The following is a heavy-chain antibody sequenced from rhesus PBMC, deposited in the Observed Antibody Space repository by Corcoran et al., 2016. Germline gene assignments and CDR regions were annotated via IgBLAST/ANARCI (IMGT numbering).Heavy chain of an antibody. Sequence: QVTLKESGPALVKPTQTLTLTCTFSGFSISTTGPGVGWIRQPPGKALEWLASIYWNDSKYYSTSLKSRLTISKDTSKNQVVLTMTNMDPVDTATYYCARVRYYFDYWGQGVLVTVSS. CDR3: ARVRYYFDY. CDR2: IYWNDSK. J-gene: IGHJ4*01. V-gene: IGHV2-95*01. CDR1: GFSISTTGPG.